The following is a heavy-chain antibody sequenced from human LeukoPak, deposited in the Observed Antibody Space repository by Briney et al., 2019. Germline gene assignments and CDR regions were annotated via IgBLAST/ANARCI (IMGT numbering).Heavy chain of an antibody. D-gene: IGHD3-9*01. CDR3: ARSPHILTGENFDY. CDR1: GYTFTDYY. V-gene: IGHV1-2*02. Sequence: ASVKVSCRASGYTFTDYYIHWVRQAPGQGFEWMGWINPNSGGTHYAQKFQGRVTVTRDTSISTAYMHLSRLRSADTAVYYCARSPHILTGENFDYWGQGTLLTVSS. J-gene: IGHJ4*02. CDR2: INPNSGGT.